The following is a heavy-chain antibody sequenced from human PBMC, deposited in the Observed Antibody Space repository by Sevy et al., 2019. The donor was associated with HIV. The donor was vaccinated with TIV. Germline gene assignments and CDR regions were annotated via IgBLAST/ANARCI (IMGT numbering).Heavy chain of an antibody. J-gene: IGHJ6*04. CDR2: IRNKTYGETR. CDR3: TRAMYYYDSGSYYGMDV. CDR1: GFNFGDYI. Sequence: GGSLRLSCRGSGFNFGDYIMSWFRQAPGKGLDWVGFIRNKTYGETREYAASVKGRVTISRDDSKGIAYLQMNSLKTKDTARYYCTRAMYYYDSGSYYGMDVWGKGTTVTVSS. D-gene: IGHD3-10*01. V-gene: IGHV3-49*03.